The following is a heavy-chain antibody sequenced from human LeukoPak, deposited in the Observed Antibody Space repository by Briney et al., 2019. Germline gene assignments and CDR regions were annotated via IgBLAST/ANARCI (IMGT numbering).Heavy chain of an antibody. J-gene: IGHJ6*04. CDR2: ISSGGGAK. D-gene: IGHD3-10*01. Sequence: GGSLRLSCAASGFIFSNYEMHWVRQAPGKGLEWISYISSGGGAKYYADSVKGRFTISRDIVNSSLFLQVNSLRAEDTAVYYCARGTYGSGTYGRYGMDVWGKGTTVTVSS. CDR3: ARGTYGSGTYGRYGMDV. V-gene: IGHV3-48*03. CDR1: GFIFSNYE.